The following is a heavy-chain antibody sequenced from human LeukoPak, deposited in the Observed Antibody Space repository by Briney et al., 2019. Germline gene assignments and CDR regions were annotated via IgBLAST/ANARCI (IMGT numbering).Heavy chain of an antibody. J-gene: IGHJ4*02. CDR1: GYTFTSYD. D-gene: IGHD1-1*01. CDR3: ARGLRTVERHGDY. CDR2: MNPNSGNT. V-gene: IGHV1-8*01. Sequence: ASVKVSCKGSGYTFTSYDINWVRQAPGQGLEWMGRMNPNSGNTAYAQKFQGRVSLTRNTSISTAYMQLSSLRSEDTAVYYCARGLRTVERHGDYWGQGTLVTVSS.